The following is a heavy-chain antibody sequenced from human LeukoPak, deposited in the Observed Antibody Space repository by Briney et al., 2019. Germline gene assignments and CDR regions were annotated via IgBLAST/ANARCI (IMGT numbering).Heavy chain of an antibody. CDR2: INHSGST. D-gene: IGHD4-17*01. Sequence: SQTLSLTCVVYAGSLSGYYWGWISQSPGKGLGWIGEINHSGSTTYNPSLKSRVTISVDTSKNQFSLKLSSVTAADTAVYYCARDISAVTTGDYWGQGTLVTVSS. V-gene: IGHV4-34*01. J-gene: IGHJ4*02. CDR3: ARDISAVTTGDY. CDR1: AGSLSGYY.